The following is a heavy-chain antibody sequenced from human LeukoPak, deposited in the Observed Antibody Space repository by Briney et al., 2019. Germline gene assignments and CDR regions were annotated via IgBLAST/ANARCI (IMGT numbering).Heavy chain of an antibody. J-gene: IGHJ5*02. CDR1: GGTFSSYA. Sequence: SVKVSCKASGGTFSSYALTWVRQAPGQGLEWMGGIMSMFGTAKYAQKFQGRVTITADESTSTAYMELRSLRSDDTAVYYCARACMVVADPNWFDPWGQGTLVTVSS. CDR2: IMSMFGTA. CDR3: ARACMVVADPNWFDP. V-gene: IGHV1-69*13. D-gene: IGHD6-19*01.